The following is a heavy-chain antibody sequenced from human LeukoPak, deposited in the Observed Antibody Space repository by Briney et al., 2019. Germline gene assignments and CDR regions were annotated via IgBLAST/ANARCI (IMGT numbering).Heavy chain of an antibody. Sequence: GASVKVSCKVSGYTLTELSMHWVRQAPGQGLEWMGWINPNSGGTNYAQKFQGWVTMTRDTSISTAYMELSRLRSDDTAVYYCARQQLVPYGMDVWGQGTAVTVSS. CDR2: INPNSGGT. J-gene: IGHJ6*02. V-gene: IGHV1-2*04. D-gene: IGHD6-13*01. CDR3: ARQQLVPYGMDV. CDR1: GYTLTELS.